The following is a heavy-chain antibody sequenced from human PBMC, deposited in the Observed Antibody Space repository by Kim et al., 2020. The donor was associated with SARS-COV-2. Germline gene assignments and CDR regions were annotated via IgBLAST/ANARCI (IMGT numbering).Heavy chain of an antibody. D-gene: IGHD2-2*01. CDR2: INTNTGNP. CDR1: GYTFTSYA. J-gene: IGHJ6*02. V-gene: IGHV7-4-1*02. Sequence: ASVKVSCKASGYTFTSYAMNWVRQAPGQGLEWMGWINTNTGNPTYAQGFTGRFVFSLDTSVSTAYLQISSLKAEDTAVYYCARDLIVVVPAPRHYHYYGMDVWGQGTTVTVSS. CDR3: ARDLIVVVPAPRHYHYYGMDV.